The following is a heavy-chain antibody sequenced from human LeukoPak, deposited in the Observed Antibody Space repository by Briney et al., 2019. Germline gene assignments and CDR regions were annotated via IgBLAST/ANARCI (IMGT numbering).Heavy chain of an antibody. D-gene: IGHD1-26*01. Sequence: GGSLRLSCAASGFTFSSYSMNWVRQAPGKGLEWVSSISSSSSYIYYADSVKGRFTISRDNVKNTLHLQMNSLTVEDTAVYYCAKGGSYTIDYWGQGTLVTVSS. J-gene: IGHJ4*02. CDR3: AKGGSYTIDY. V-gene: IGHV3-21*01. CDR1: GFTFSSYS. CDR2: ISSSSSYI.